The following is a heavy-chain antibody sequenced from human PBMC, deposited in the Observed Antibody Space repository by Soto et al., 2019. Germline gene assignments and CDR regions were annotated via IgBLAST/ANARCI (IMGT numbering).Heavy chain of an antibody. V-gene: IGHV4-34*02. CDR3: ASGTQLIRTPDAFDI. CDR1: GESFTGHY. Sequence: QVQLQQWGAGLLKPSETLSLTCALYGESFTGHYWNWIRQSPGKGLEWIGEINHSGSTNYNPSLKRRVTLSVDPSNNRFSLKLSSVTAADTAVYFCASGTQLIRTPDAFDIWGQGTMVTVSS. J-gene: IGHJ3*02. CDR2: INHSGST. D-gene: IGHD6-13*01.